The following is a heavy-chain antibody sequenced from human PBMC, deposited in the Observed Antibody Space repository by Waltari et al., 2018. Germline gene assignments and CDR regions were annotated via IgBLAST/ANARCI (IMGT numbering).Heavy chain of an antibody. D-gene: IGHD6-13*01. CDR2: IIPLSGST. CDR1: GGTFSSYA. J-gene: IGHJ6*02. Sequence: QVQLVQSGAEVKKPGSSVKVSCTDSGGTFSSYAISWVRQAPGQGLEWMGGIIPLSGSTNYAQKFQGRLTMTADDSTSTAYMDLSGLTSDDTAVYFCAKKLPTSTWKYFYHGLDVWGQGTTVVVSS. CDR3: AKKLPTSTWKYFYHGLDV. V-gene: IGHV1-69*01.